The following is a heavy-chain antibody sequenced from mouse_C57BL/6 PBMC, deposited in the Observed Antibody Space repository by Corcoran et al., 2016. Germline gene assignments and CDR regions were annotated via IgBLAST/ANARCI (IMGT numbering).Heavy chain of an antibody. Sequence: QIPWVQFGPELKKTGETVKISCKASGYTFTTYGMSWVKQAPGKGLKWMGWINTYSGVPTYADDFKGRFAFSLETSASTAYLQINNLKNEDTATYFCARSDSSGYGAMDYWGQGTSVTVSS. CDR1: GYTFTTYG. J-gene: IGHJ4*01. D-gene: IGHD3-2*02. CDR2: INTYSGVP. V-gene: IGHV9-3*01. CDR3: ARSDSSGYGAMDY.